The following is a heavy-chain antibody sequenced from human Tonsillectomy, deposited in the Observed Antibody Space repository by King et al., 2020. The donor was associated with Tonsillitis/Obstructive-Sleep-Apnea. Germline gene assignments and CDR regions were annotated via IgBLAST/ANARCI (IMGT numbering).Heavy chain of an antibody. Sequence: VQLVESGGGVVQPGRSLRLSCAASGFTFSSYGMHWVRQAPGKGLEWVAVISYDGSNKYYADSVKGRFTISRDNSKNTLYLQMNSLRAEDTAVYYCAKDHEVEWQPGVGYWGQGTLVTVSS. J-gene: IGHJ4*02. CDR2: ISYDGSNK. V-gene: IGHV3-30*18. CDR1: GFTFSSYG. D-gene: IGHD1-1*01. CDR3: AKDHEVEWQPGVGY.